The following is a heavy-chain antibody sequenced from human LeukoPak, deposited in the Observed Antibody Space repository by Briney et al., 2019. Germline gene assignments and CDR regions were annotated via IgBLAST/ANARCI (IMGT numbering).Heavy chain of an antibody. CDR3: AREYRRRSGWYPYFDY. Sequence: SETLSLTCAVYGGSFSGYYWSWIRQPPGKGLEWIGEINHSGSTNYNPSLKSRVTISVDTSKNQFPLKLSSVTAADTAVYYCAREYRRRSGWYPYFDYWGQGTLVTVSS. V-gene: IGHV4-34*01. D-gene: IGHD6-19*01. CDR1: GGSFSGYY. J-gene: IGHJ4*02. CDR2: INHSGST.